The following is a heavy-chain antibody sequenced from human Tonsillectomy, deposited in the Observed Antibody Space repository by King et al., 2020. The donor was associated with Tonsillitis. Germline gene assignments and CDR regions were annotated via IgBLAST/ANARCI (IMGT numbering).Heavy chain of an antibody. CDR1: GFTFSSYS. CDR3: ARDRSSNYGDAPCDS. Sequence: VQLVESGGGLVKPGGSLRLSCAASGFTFSSYSMNWVRQAPGKGLEWVSSIGGSSSDIYYADSVKGRFTISRDNAKNSLYLQMNSLRAEDTAVYYCARDRSSNYGDAPCDSWGQGTLVTVSS. J-gene: IGHJ4*02. V-gene: IGHV3-21*01. CDR2: IGGSSSDI. D-gene: IGHD4/OR15-4a*01.